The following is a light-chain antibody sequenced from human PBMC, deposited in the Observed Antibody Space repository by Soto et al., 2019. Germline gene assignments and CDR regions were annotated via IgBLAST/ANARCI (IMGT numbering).Light chain of an antibody. Sequence: QSALTQPPSASGSPGQSVTISCTGTSSDVGGYNYVSWYQQHPGKAPTLMIYEVNKRPSGVPDRFSGSKSGNTASLTVSRLQADDEADYYCSSYAGSNNVLFGGGTQLTVL. CDR3: SSYAGSNNVL. CDR2: EVN. J-gene: IGLJ2*01. V-gene: IGLV2-8*01. CDR1: SSDVGGYNY.